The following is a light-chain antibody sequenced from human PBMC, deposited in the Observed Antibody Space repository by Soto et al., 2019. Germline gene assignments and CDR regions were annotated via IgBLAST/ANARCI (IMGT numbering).Light chain of an antibody. CDR2: GNN. J-gene: IGLJ2*01. V-gene: IGLV1-40*01. CDR3: QSYGV. CDR1: SSNIGAGHD. Sequence: QSVLTQPPSVSGAPGQRVTISCTGSSSNIGAGHDVHWYQQLPGAAPKLLIYGNNNRPSGVPDRFSGSKSGTSASLGITGLQAEDDADYYCQSYGVFGGGTKLTVL.